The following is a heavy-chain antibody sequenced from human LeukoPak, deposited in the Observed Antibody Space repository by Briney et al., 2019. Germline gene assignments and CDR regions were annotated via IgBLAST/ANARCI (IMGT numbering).Heavy chain of an antibody. D-gene: IGHD3-10*01. CDR3: ARLTPKLLWFGELPTDY. Sequence: GGSLRLSCAASGFTFSSYSMNWVRQAPGKGLGWVSSISSSSSYIYYADSVKGRFTISRDNAKNSLYLQMNSLRAEDTAVYYCARLTPKLLWFGELPTDYWGQGTLVTVSS. J-gene: IGHJ4*02. V-gene: IGHV3-21*01. CDR2: ISSSSSYI. CDR1: GFTFSSYS.